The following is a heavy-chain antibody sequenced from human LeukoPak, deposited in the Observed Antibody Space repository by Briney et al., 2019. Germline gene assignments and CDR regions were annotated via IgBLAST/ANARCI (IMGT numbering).Heavy chain of an antibody. CDR2: IYYSGST. CDR3: ASIVGATTIDY. J-gene: IGHJ4*02. D-gene: IGHD1-26*01. V-gene: IGHV4-30-4*01. Sequence: MSSETLSLTCTVSGGSISSGDYYWNWIRQPPGKGLEWIGYIYYSGSTYYNPSLKSRVTISVDTSKNQFSLKLSSVTAADTAVYYCASIVGATTIDYWGQGTLVTVSS. CDR1: GGSISSGDYY.